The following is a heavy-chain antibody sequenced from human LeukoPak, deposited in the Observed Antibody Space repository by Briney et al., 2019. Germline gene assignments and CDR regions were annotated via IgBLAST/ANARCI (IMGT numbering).Heavy chain of an antibody. CDR3: ARDSGDGYNGELLH. CDR1: GFTFSSYW. J-gene: IGHJ4*02. CDR2: INSDVSRT. V-gene: IGHV3-74*01. D-gene: IGHD5-24*01. Sequence: GGSLRLSCAPAGFTFSSYWMQWVRQAPGKGLVWVSRINSDVSRTSYADSVKGRFTISRDNAKNTLYLQMNSLRAEDTAVYYCARDSGDGYNGELLHWGQGTLVTVSS.